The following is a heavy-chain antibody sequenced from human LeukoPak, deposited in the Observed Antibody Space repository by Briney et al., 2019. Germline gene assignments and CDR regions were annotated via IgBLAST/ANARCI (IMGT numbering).Heavy chain of an antibody. Sequence: ASVKVSCKASGYTFTSYGISWVRQAPGQGLEWMGWISAYNGNTNYAQKLQGRVTMTTDTSTSTAYMELRSLRSDDTAVYYCATPSRATVAASNFDYWGQGTLVTVSS. CDR3: ATPSRATVAASNFDY. CDR2: ISAYNGNT. V-gene: IGHV1-18*01. CDR1: GYTFTSYG. D-gene: IGHD6-19*01. J-gene: IGHJ4*02.